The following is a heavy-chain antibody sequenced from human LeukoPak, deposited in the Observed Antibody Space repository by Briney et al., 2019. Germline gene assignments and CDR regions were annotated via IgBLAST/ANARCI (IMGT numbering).Heavy chain of an antibody. CDR1: GFTFTSSA. CDR3: ARDAWGNFDY. V-gene: IGHV1-18*01. D-gene: IGHD7-27*01. CDR2: ISAYNGNT. Sequence: GASVKVSCKASGFTFTSSAMQWVRQARGQRLEWMGWISAYNGNTNYAQKLQGRVTMTTDTSTSTAYMELRSLRSDDTAVYYCARDAWGNFDYWGQGTLVTVSS. J-gene: IGHJ4*02.